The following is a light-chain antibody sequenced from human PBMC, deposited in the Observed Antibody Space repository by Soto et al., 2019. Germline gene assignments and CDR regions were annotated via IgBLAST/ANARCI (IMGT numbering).Light chain of an antibody. CDR2: EVS. Sequence: QSALTQPASVSGSPGQSITISCTGTSSDVGGYNYVSWYQQHPGKAPKLMIYEVSNRPSGVSNRFSGSKSGNTASLIISGFQTEDEADYYCSSYTSISTLVFGTGTKVTVL. CDR1: SSDVGGYNY. V-gene: IGLV2-14*01. J-gene: IGLJ1*01. CDR3: SSYTSISTLV.